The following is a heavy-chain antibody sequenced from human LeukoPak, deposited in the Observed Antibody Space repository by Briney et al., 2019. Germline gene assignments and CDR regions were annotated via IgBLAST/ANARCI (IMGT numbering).Heavy chain of an antibody. D-gene: IGHD5-18*01. V-gene: IGHV3-48*03. CDR1: EFTFSTYE. J-gene: IGHJ2*01. CDR2: ISGSGKII. Sequence: GGSLRLSCAASEFTFSTYEMNWVRQAPGEGLEWLSHISGSGKIIYYGVSAKGRFTISRDNAKNSVFLQMNSLRADDTAVYYCVRVSRYSNYWSFDLWGRGALVTVSS. CDR3: VRVSRYSNYWSFDL.